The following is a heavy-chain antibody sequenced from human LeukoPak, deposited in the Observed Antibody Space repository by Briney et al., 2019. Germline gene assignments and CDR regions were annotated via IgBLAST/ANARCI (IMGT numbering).Heavy chain of an antibody. D-gene: IGHD6-13*01. Sequence: GGSLRLSCAASGFTFSTYGMHWVRQAPGKGLEWVANIKQDGSEKYYVDSVKGRFTISRDNAKNSLYLQMNSLRAEDTAVYYCARGSVSSSWYAGDAFDIWGQGTMVTVSS. CDR2: IKQDGSEK. CDR3: ARGSVSSSWYAGDAFDI. J-gene: IGHJ3*02. V-gene: IGHV3-7*01. CDR1: GFTFSTYG.